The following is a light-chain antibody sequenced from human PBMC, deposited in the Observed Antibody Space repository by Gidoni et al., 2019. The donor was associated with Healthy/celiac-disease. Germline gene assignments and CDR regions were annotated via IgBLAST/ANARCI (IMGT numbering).Light chain of an antibody. CDR2: DAS. CDR3: QQYDNLLVT. Sequence: DIQMTQSPSSLSASVGDRVTITCQASQDISNYLNWYQQKPGKAPKLLIYDASNLETGVPSRFSGSVSGTDFTFTISSLQPEDIATYYCQQYDNLLVTFXPXTKVDIK. CDR1: QDISNY. J-gene: IGKJ3*01. V-gene: IGKV1-33*01.